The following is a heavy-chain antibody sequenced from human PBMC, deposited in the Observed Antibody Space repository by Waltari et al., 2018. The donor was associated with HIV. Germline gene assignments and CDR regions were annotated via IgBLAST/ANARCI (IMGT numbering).Heavy chain of an antibody. Sequence: QVQLVQSGAEVKKPGSSVKVSCKASGGTFSSYAISWVRQAPGQGLEWMGGIIPMFGTATYAQKFQGGVTITADESTSTAYMELSSLRSEDTAVYYCARSRPAPSSYYYDSSGYDYWGQGTLVTVSS. CDR3: ARSRPAPSSYYYDSSGYDY. J-gene: IGHJ4*02. CDR2: IIPMFGTA. CDR1: GGTFSSYA. V-gene: IGHV1-69*01. D-gene: IGHD3-22*01.